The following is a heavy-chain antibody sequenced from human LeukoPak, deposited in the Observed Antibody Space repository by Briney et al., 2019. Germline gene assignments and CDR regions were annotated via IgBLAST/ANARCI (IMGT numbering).Heavy chain of an antibody. V-gene: IGHV5-51*01. Sequence: GESLKISCKGSGYSFTSYWIGWVRQMPGKGLEWMGIIYPGDSDTRYSPSFQGQVTISADKSISTAYLQWSSLKASDTAMYYCARTPPRYCSSTSCQTHSNWFDPWGQGTLVTVSS. J-gene: IGHJ5*02. CDR2: IYPGDSDT. D-gene: IGHD2-2*01. CDR3: ARTPPRYCSSTSCQTHSNWFDP. CDR1: GYSFTSYW.